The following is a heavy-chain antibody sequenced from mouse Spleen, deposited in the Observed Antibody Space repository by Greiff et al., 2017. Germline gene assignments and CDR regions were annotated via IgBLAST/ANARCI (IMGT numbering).Heavy chain of an antibody. CDR1: GYTFTSYT. CDR2: INPSSGYT. J-gene: IGHJ2*01. CDR3: ARCRGEDFDY. V-gene: IGHV1-4*01. Sequence: QVQLKQSGAELARPGASVKMSCKASGYTFTSYTMHWVKQRPGQGLEWIGYINPSSGYTKYNQKFKDKATLTADKSSSTAYIQLSSLTSEDSAVYYCARCRGEDFDYWGQGTTLTVSS.